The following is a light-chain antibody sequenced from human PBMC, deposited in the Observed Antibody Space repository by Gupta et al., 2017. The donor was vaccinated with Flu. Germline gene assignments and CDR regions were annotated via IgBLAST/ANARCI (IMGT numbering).Light chain of an antibody. CDR3: QTYDNTWV. Sequence: NFILTHPHSLSESPGKTVTISCIRSGGSISSNYVQWYQLRPGTSPTTVIYDDNRRPSGVPDRFSGSVDSSSNTATLTNSGLKTEDEADYYCQTYDNTWVFGGGTKLTVL. CDR2: DDN. CDR1: GGSISSNY. J-gene: IGLJ3*02. V-gene: IGLV6-57*01.